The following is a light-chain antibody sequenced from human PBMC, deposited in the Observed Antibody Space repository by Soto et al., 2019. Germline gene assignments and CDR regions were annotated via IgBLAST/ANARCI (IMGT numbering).Light chain of an antibody. CDR1: QNIGTN. J-gene: IGKJ2*01. CDR3: QQYGSSPDT. V-gene: IGKV3-20*01. Sequence: EIVMTQSPATLSMSPGERATLSCRASQNIGTNLAWFQQKPGQAPRLLIYGASSRATGIPDRFSGSGSGTDFTLTISRLEPEDFAVYYCQQYGSSPDTFGQGTKLEIK. CDR2: GAS.